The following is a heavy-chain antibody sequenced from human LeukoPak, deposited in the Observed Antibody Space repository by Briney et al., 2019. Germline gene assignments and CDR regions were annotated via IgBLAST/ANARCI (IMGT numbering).Heavy chain of an antibody. Sequence: GGSLRLSCAASGFVFSSLDMGWVRQAPGKGLEWVSAITHSGYGTYYADSVKGRFTISRDNSKNTLYLQMNSLRAEDTAVYFCAKDARRSSGWWFFDHWGQGTLSPSPQ. J-gene: IGHJ4*02. D-gene: IGHD6-19*01. CDR1: GFVFSSLD. V-gene: IGHV3-23*01. CDR2: ITHSGYGT. CDR3: AKDARRSSGWWFFDH.